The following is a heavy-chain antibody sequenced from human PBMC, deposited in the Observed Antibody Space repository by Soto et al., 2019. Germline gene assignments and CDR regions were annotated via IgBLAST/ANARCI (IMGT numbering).Heavy chain of an antibody. D-gene: IGHD3-10*01. CDR3: ARDLSVDGSGSPDYYGMDV. CDR1: GGSISSGGYY. V-gene: IGHV4-61*08. J-gene: IGHJ6*02. CDR2: IYYSGST. Sequence: SETLSLTCTVSGGSISSGGYYWSWIRQHPGKGLEWIGYIYYSGSTNYNPSLKSRVTISVDTSKNQFSLKLSSVTAADTAVYYCARDLSVDGSGSPDYYGMDVWGQGTTVTVSS.